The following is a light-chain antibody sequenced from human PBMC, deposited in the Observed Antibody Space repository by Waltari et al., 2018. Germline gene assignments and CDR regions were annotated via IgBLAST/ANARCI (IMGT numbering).Light chain of an antibody. V-gene: IGKV1-12*01. J-gene: IGKJ4*01. CDR1: QDINNC. CDR2: DAS. Sequence: DIQMTQSPSSVSASVGDRVTITCRASQDINNCLAWYQQKPGKAANLLIYDASSLESGVPSRFSGSGSGADFTLTITSLQSEDFATYYCQQAKSFPHTFGGGTKVEIK. CDR3: QQAKSFPHT.